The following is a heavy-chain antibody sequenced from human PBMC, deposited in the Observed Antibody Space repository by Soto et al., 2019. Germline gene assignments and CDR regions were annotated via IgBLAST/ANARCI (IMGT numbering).Heavy chain of an antibody. CDR3: ARDHYNGNDVGWFDP. V-gene: IGHV1-18*01. CDR2: ISAYNGNT. CDR1: GYTFTSYG. J-gene: IGHJ5*02. Sequence: QVQLVQSGAEVKKPGASVKVSCKASGYTFTSYGISWVRQAPGQGLEWMGWISAYNGNTNYAQKLQGRVTMTTDTSXXTAYMELRSLRSDDTAVYYCARDHYNGNDVGWFDPWGQGTLVTVSS. D-gene: IGHD1-1*01.